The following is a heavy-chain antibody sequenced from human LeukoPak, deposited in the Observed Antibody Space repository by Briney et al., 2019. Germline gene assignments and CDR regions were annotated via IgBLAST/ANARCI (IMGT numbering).Heavy chain of an antibody. CDR1: GFTFSSYE. CDR2: ISSSGSTI. Sequence: PGGSLRLSCAASGFTFSSYEMNWVRQAPGKGLDWVSYISSSGSTIYYADSVKGRFTISRDNARNSLYLQMNSLRGEDTAVYYCARGPHPYSSGWYHFDYWGQGTLVTVSS. CDR3: ARGPHPYSSGWYHFDY. V-gene: IGHV3-48*03. D-gene: IGHD6-19*01. J-gene: IGHJ4*02.